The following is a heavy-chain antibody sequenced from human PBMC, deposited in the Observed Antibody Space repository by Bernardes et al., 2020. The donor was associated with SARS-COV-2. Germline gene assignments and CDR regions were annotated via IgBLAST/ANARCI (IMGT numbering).Heavy chain of an antibody. J-gene: IGHJ4*02. D-gene: IGHD6-19*01. CDR2: IYWDDDK. CDR1: GFSLSTSGVG. V-gene: IGHV2-5*02. CDR3: AHRRSGWYQDYFDY. Sequence: LVKPTQTLTLTCTFSGFSLSTSGVGVGWIRQPPGKALEWLALIYWDDDKRYSPSLKSRLTITKDTSKNQVVLTMTNMDPVDTATYYCAHRRSGWYQDYFDYWGQGTLVTVSS.